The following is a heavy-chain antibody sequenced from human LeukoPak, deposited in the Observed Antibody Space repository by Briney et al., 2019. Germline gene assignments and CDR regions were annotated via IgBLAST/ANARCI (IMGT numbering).Heavy chain of an antibody. J-gene: IGHJ4*02. CDR2: ISGYNGNT. V-gene: IGHV1-18*01. CDR3: AREVATITVTAAGGIDY. Sequence: GASVKVSCKASGYTFNSYGISWVRQAPGQGLEWMGRISGYNGNTKYAQKLQGRVTMTTDTSTSTAYMELRSLRSDDTAVYYCAREVATITVTAAGGIDYWGQGTLVTVSS. CDR1: GYTFNSYG. D-gene: IGHD5-12*01.